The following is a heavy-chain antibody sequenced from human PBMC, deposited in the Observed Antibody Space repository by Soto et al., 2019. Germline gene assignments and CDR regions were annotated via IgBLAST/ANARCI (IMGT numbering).Heavy chain of an antibody. Sequence: PGGSLRLSCAASGFTFSSYERNWVRQAPGKWLEWVSYISSSGSTIYYADSVKGRFTISRDNAKNSLYLQMNSLRAEDTAVYYCARWGPSTVTTFIYYYYGMDVWGQGTTVTVSS. CDR3: ARWGPSTVTTFIYYYYGMDV. D-gene: IGHD4-4*01. V-gene: IGHV3-48*03. CDR1: GFTFSSYE. J-gene: IGHJ6*02. CDR2: ISSSGSTI.